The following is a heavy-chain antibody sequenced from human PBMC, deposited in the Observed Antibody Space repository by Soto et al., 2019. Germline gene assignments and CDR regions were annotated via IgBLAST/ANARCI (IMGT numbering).Heavy chain of an antibody. Sequence: SETLSLTCTVSGGSISSSSYYWGWIRQPPGKGLEWIGSIYYSGSTYYNPSLKSRVTISVDTSKNQFSLKLSSVTAADTAVYYCGRGVRWYRYYYYYSMDVWGQGTTVTVSS. CDR1: GGSISSSSYY. V-gene: IGHV4-39*01. J-gene: IGHJ6*02. D-gene: IGHD2-15*01. CDR2: IYYSGST. CDR3: GRGVRWYRYYYYYSMDV.